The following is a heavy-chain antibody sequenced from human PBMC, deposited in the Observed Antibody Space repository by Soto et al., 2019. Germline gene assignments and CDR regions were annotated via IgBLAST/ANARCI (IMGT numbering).Heavy chain of an antibody. CDR1: GFTFDDYG. Sequence: EVQLVESGGGVLRPGGSLRLSCAASGFTFDDYGMSWARQAPGKGLEWGSGVNWNGGSTGYADSVKGRFTISTDNAKNSLYLQMNSLRAEDTAFYYCVRGASLNFGYWGQGTLGTVSS. CDR2: VNWNGGST. D-gene: IGHD1-26*01. J-gene: IGHJ4*02. CDR3: VRGASLNFGY. V-gene: IGHV3-20*04.